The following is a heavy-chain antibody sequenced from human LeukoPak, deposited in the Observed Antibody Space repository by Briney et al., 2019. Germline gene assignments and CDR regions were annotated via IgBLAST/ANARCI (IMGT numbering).Heavy chain of an antibody. V-gene: IGHV3-7*01. CDR2: IKKDGSEK. Sequence: GGSLRLSCAASGFTFSDFWMSWVRQAPGKGLEWVANIKKDGSEKYYVDSVEGRFTISRDNAKNSVYMQMSSLRAEDTAVYYCASILWLYYYGRGGAFDIWGQGTMVTVSS. CDR1: GFTFSDFW. D-gene: IGHD3-10*02. J-gene: IGHJ3*02. CDR3: ASILWLYYYGRGGAFDI.